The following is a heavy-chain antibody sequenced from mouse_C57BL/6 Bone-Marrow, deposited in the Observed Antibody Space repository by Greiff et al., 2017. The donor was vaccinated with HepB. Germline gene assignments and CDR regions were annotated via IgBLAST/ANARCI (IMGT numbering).Heavy chain of an antibody. CDR3: ASEVYYYGSSYPWFAY. D-gene: IGHD1-1*01. Sequence: VQLQQSGAELARPGASVTLSCKASGYTFPSYGISWVKQRNGQGLEWIGEIYPRSGNTYYNEKFKGKATLTADKSSSTAYMALRSLTSEDSAVYFCASEVYYYGSSYPWFAYWGQGTLVTVSA. J-gene: IGHJ3*01. CDR1: GYTFPSYG. CDR2: IYPRSGNT. V-gene: IGHV1-81*01.